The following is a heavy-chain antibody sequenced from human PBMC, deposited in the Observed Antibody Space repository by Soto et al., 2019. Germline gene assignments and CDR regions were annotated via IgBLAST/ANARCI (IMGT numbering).Heavy chain of an antibody. CDR1: GYSFTSYW. V-gene: IGHV5-51*01. CDR3: ARLALFDYYYYGMDV. Sequence: PGESLKISCKGSGYSFTSYWIGWVRQMPGKGLEWMGIIYPGDSDTRYSPSFQGQVTISADKSISTAYLQWSSLKASDTAMYYCARLALFDYYYYGMDVWGQGTTVTVSS. J-gene: IGHJ6*02. CDR2: IYPGDSDT.